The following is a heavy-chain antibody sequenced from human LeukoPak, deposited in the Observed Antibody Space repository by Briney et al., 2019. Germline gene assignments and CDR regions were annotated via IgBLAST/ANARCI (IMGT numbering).Heavy chain of an antibody. D-gene: IGHD1-26*01. J-gene: IGHJ4*02. Sequence: PGGSLRLSCAASGFTFSAYWMYWVRQAPGKGPVWVSRINTDGSSTAYADYVKGRFTISRDNAKNTLYLQVDSLRAEDTAVYYCARVGVGTTFDYWGQGTLVTVSS. V-gene: IGHV3-74*01. CDR1: GFTFSAYW. CDR2: INTDGSST. CDR3: ARVGVGTTFDY.